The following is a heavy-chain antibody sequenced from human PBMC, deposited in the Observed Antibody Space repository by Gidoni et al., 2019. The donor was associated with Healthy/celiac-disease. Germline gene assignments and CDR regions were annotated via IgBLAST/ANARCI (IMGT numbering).Heavy chain of an antibody. D-gene: IGHD7-27*01. CDR1: GFTFSSYA. J-gene: IGHJ4*02. V-gene: IGHV3-23*01. Sequence: EVQLLVSGGGLVQPGGSVRLYCAASGFTFSSYAMSWVRESPGKGLECVSAISGSDCSTSYADSVKSRLTISRNKSKNTLYLEMNSLTAEDTAVYYCAKTWTKLTFDIWGQGTLVTVSS. CDR3: AKTWTKLTFDI. CDR2: ISGSDCST.